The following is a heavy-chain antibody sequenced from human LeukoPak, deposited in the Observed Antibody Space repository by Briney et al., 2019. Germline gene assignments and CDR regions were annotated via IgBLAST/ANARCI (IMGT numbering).Heavy chain of an antibody. Sequence: GGSLRLSCAASGLTFSSYAMHWVRQAPGKGLEWVAVISYDGSNKYYADSVKGRFTISRDNSKNTLYLQMNSLRAEDTAVYYCARVSGYDSRAHFDYWGQGTLVTVSS. D-gene: IGHD5-12*01. CDR2: ISYDGSNK. CDR1: GLTFSSYA. V-gene: IGHV3-30-3*01. CDR3: ARVSGYDSRAHFDY. J-gene: IGHJ4*02.